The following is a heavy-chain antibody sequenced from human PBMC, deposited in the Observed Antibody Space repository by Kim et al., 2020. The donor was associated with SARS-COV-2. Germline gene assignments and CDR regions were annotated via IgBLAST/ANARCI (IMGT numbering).Heavy chain of an antibody. D-gene: IGHD3-10*01. J-gene: IGHJ6*02. CDR3: ASERITMGRGLYYYYYGMDV. CDR1: GYTFTSYY. CDR2: INPSGGST. Sequence: ASVKVSCKASGYTFTSYYMHWVRQAPGQGLEWMGIINPSGGSTSYAQKFQGRVTMTRDTSTSTVYMELSSLRSEDTAVYYCASERITMGRGLYYYYYGMDVWGQGTTVTVSS. V-gene: IGHV1-46*01.